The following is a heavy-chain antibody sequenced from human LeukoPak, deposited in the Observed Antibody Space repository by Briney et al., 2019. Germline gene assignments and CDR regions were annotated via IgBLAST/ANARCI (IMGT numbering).Heavy chain of an antibody. CDR3: ARHLFGSGYYPDY. D-gene: IGHD3-22*01. CDR2: INHSGST. Sequence: SETLSLTCAVYGGSFSGYYWSWIRQPPGKGLEWIGEINHSGSTNYNPSLKSRVTISVDTSKNQFSLKLSSVTAADTAVYYCARHLFGSGYYPDYWGQGTLVTVSS. V-gene: IGHV4-34*01. CDR1: GGSFSGYY. J-gene: IGHJ4*02.